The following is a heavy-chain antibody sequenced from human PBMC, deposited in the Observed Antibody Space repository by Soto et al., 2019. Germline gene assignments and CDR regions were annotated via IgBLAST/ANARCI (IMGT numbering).Heavy chain of an antibody. V-gene: IGHV1-69*13. D-gene: IGHD3-22*01. CDR3: ARDVRGYRFDY. CDR2: IIPILGTA. Sequence: ASVKVSCKASGGTFSSYAISWVRQAPGQGLEWMGGIIPILGTANYAQKFQGRVTITADESTSTAYMELSGLRSEDTAVYYCARDVRGYRFDYWGQGTLVTVSS. J-gene: IGHJ4*02. CDR1: GGTFSSYA.